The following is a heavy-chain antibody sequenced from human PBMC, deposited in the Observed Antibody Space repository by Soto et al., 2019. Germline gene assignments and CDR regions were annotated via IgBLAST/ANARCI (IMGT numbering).Heavy chain of an antibody. V-gene: IGHV3-23*01. Sequence: GGSLRLSCAACGFTLSSCAMSWVRQAPGKGLECVSAISGSGGSTYYAYSVKGRFTISRDNCKNMLYLKMNSLRADDTAMYCCARWSYLDYGGQGTQVTVCS. CDR1: GFTLSSCA. CDR2: ISGSGGST. D-gene: IGHD3-3*01. CDR3: ARWSYLDY. J-gene: IGHJ4*02.